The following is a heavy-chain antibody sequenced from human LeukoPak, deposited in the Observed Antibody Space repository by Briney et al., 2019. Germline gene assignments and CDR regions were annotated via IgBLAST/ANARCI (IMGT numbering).Heavy chain of an antibody. Sequence: EGSVKVSCKASGYTFTGYYMHWVRQAPGQGLEWMGWINPNSGGTNYAQKFQGRVTMTRDTSISTAYMELSRLRSDDTAVYYCARDEYSTKAFDIWGQGTMVTVSS. CDR1: GYTFTGYY. CDR3: ARDEYSTKAFDI. CDR2: INPNSGGT. V-gene: IGHV1-2*02. D-gene: IGHD6-13*01. J-gene: IGHJ3*02.